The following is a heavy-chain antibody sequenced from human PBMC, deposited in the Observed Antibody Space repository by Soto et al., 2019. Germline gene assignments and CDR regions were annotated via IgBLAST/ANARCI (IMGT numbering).Heavy chain of an antibody. CDR3: ARQSGGYYYYGMDV. D-gene: IGHD1-26*01. Sequence: PSETLSLTCTVSGGSIIDYYWSWIRQPPGKGLEWIGCIYYSGTTDYSPSLKSRVTISVDTSKNQFSLKLSSVTAADSAIYYCARQSGGYYYYGMDVWGQGTTVTVSS. CDR1: GGSIIDYY. CDR2: IYYSGTT. V-gene: IGHV4-59*08. J-gene: IGHJ6*02.